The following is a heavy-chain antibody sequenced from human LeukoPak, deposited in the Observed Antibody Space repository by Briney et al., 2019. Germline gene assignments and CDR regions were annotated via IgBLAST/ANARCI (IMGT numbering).Heavy chain of an antibody. Sequence: ASVKVSCKASGYTFTSYGITWVRQAPGQGLELMGWISAYNGDTKYAQKVQGRLTMTTDASTSTAYMELRSLTSDDTAVYYCARDFSNTSGFKVVVDFWGQGTLVTVSS. V-gene: IGHV1-18*01. CDR1: GYTFTSYG. CDR2: ISAYNGDT. D-gene: IGHD3-22*01. J-gene: IGHJ4*02. CDR3: ARDFSNTSGFKVVVDF.